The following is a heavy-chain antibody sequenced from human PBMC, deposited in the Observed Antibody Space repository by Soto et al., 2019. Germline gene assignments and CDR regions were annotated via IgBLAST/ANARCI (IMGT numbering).Heavy chain of an antibody. V-gene: IGHV3-21*01. CDR3: ATPAAANFDY. CDR2: ISSSSSYI. CDR1: GFTFSSYS. J-gene: IGHJ4*02. Sequence: GGSLRLSCAASGFTFSSYSMNWVRQAPGKGREWVSSISSSSSYIYYADSVKGRFTISRDNAKNSLYLQMNSLRAEDTAVYYCATPAAANFDYWGQGTLVTVSS. D-gene: IGHD2-2*01.